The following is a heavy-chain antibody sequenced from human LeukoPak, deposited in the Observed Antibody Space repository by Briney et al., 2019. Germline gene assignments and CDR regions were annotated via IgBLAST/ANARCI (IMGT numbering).Heavy chain of an antibody. Sequence: SETLSLTCTVSGGSISSGDYYWSWIRQPPGKGLEWIGYIYYSGSTYYNPSLKSRVTISVGTSKNQFSLKLSSVTAADTAVYYCARDPEAYYFDYWGQGTLVTVSS. CDR3: ARDPEAYYFDY. V-gene: IGHV4-30-4*08. CDR2: IYYSGST. J-gene: IGHJ4*02. CDR1: GGSISSGDYY.